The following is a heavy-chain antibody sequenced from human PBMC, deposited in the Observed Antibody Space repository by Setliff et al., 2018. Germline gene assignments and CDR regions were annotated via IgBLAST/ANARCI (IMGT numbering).Heavy chain of an antibody. CDR3: VRWGTVAAGD. Sequence: PGGSLRLSCAASGFAFSSSAMSWVRQAPGKGLEWVSGINWDGRSIGYADSVKGRFTISRDNAKNSLYLQMNSLRVEDTALYHCVRWGTVAAGDWGQGTLVTVSS. CDR1: GFAFSSSA. J-gene: IGHJ4*02. CDR2: INWDGRSI. V-gene: IGHV3-20*01. D-gene: IGHD6-19*01.